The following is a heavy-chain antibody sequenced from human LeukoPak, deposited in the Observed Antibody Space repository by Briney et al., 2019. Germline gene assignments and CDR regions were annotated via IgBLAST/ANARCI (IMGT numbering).Heavy chain of an antibody. CDR2: ISGSGGST. V-gene: IGHV3-23*01. Sequence: AGGSLRLSCAASGFTFSNAWMSWVRQAPGKGLEWVSAISGSGGSTYYADSVKGRFTISRDNSKNTLYLQMNSLRAEDTAVYYCAKTNQYAICSSTSCYRTSFDYWGQGTLVTVSS. CDR3: AKTNQYAICSSTSCYRTSFDY. CDR1: GFTFSNAW. J-gene: IGHJ4*02. D-gene: IGHD2-2*01.